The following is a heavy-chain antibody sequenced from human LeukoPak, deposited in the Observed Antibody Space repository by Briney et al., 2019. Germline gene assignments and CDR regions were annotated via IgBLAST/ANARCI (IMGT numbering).Heavy chain of an antibody. Sequence: GGSLRLSCAASGFTFSSYGMHWVRQAPGKGLEWVAVISYDGSNKYYADSVKGRFTISRDNSKNTLYLQMNSLRAEDTAVYYCATSGSYYDFDYWGQGTLVTVSS. D-gene: IGHD1-26*01. V-gene: IGHV3-30*03. J-gene: IGHJ4*02. CDR3: ATSGSYYDFDY. CDR1: GFTFSSYG. CDR2: ISYDGSNK.